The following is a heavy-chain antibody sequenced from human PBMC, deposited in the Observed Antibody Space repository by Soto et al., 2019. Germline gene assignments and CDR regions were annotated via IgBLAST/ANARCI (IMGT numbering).Heavy chain of an antibody. CDR1: GFTFSSYG. J-gene: IGHJ4*02. Sequence: QVQLVESGGGVVQPGRSLRLSCAASGFTFSSYGMHWVRQAPGKGLEWVAVISYDGSNKYYADSVKGRFTISRDNSKNTLYLQMNSLRAEDTGVYYCAKAGMTTIDYWGQGTLVTVSS. V-gene: IGHV3-30*18. CDR3: AKAGMTTIDY. D-gene: IGHD4-17*01. CDR2: ISYDGSNK.